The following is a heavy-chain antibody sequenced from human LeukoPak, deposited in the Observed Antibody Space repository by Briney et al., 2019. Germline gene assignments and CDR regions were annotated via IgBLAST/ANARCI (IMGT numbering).Heavy chain of an antibody. V-gene: IGHV4-38-2*02. CDR2: IYHSGSA. CDR1: GYSISSGYQ. CDR3: ARDPRWLTPDCTSTSCYQNYFDP. Sequence: PSETLSLTCGVSGYSISSGYQWAWIRQSPGKGLEWIGSIYHSGSAHYNPSLKSRVTLSVETSKNQFSLNMYSVTAADMAVYYCARDPRWLTPDCTSTSCYQNYFDPWGQGTLVTVSS. D-gene: IGHD2-2*01. J-gene: IGHJ5*02.